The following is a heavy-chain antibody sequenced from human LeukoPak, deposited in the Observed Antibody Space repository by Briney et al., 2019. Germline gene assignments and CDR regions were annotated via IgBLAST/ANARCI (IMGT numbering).Heavy chain of an antibody. D-gene: IGHD3-3*01. CDR1: GFTVSGNY. J-gene: IGHJ4*02. CDR2: IYSGGTT. V-gene: IGHV3-66*02. CDR3: ATRFSEQS. Sequence: GGSLKLSCAASGFTVSGNYMSWVRQFPGKGLEWVSVIYSGGTTNYADSVKGRFTISRDYSKNTLYLQMNSLRPEDTAVYYCATRFSEQSWGQGTLVTVSS.